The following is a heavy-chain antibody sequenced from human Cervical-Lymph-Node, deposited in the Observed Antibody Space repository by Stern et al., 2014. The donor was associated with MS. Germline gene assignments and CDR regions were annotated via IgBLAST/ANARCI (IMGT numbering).Heavy chain of an antibody. D-gene: IGHD6-6*01. J-gene: IGHJ3*02. CDR3: ARSIAARPRRVMWTFDI. V-gene: IGHV3-21*01. Sequence: EVQLVESGGGLVKPGGSLRLSCAASGFTFSSYSMNWVRQAPGKGLEWVSSISSSSSYIYYADSVKGRFTISRDNAKNSLYLQMNSLRAEDTAVYYCARSIAARPRRVMWTFDIWGQGTMVTVSS. CDR1: GFTFSSYS. CDR2: ISSSSSYI.